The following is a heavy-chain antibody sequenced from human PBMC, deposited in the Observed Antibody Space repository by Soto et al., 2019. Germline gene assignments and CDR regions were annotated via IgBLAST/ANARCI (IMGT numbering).Heavy chain of an antibody. V-gene: IGHV4-34*01. CDR1: GGSFSGYY. D-gene: IGHD2-2*01. CDR3: ARRQRVPAAMFRSPFDP. J-gene: IGHJ5*02. CDR2: INHSGST. Sequence: SETLSHTCAVHGGSFSGYYWSWIRQPPGKGLEWIGEINHSGSTNYNPSLKSRVTISVDTSKNQFSLKLSSVTAADTAVYYCARRQRVPAAMFRSPFDPWGQGTLVTVSS.